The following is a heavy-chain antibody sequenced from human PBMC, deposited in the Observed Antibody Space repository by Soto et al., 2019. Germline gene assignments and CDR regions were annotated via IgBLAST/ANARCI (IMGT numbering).Heavy chain of an antibody. CDR3: ARDRGDGGESY. CDR2: IIPIRGIA. Sequence: QVQLVQSGAEVKKPGSSVKVSCKASGGTFSSYTISWVRQAPGQGLEWMGRIIPIRGIANYAQKFQGRGTITADKSTSTAYMELSSRRFEDTAVYYCARDRGDGGESYWGQGTLVTVSS. J-gene: IGHJ4*02. D-gene: IGHD2-21*02. CDR1: GGTFSSYT. V-gene: IGHV1-69*08.